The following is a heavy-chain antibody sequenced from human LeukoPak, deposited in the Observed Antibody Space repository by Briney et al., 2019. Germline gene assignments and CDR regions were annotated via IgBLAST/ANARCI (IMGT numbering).Heavy chain of an antibody. J-gene: IGHJ4*02. D-gene: IGHD4-23*01. Sequence: SETLSLTCAVYGGSFSGYYWSWIRQPPGKGLEWIGEINHSGSTNYNPSLKSRVTISVDTSKNQFSLKLSSVTAADTAVYYCARAVVTQYYFDYWGQGTLVTVSS. V-gene: IGHV4-34*01. CDR1: GGSFSGYY. CDR3: ARAVVTQYYFDY. CDR2: INHSGST.